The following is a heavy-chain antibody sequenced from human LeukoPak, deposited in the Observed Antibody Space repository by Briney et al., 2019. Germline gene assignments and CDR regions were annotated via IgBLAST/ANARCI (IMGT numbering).Heavy chain of an antibody. CDR2: IYTSGST. J-gene: IGHJ3*02. V-gene: IGHV4-61*02. CDR3: ARLTYYDFWSGPPLDAFDI. Sequence: SETLSLTCTVSGGSISSGSYYWSWIRQPAGKGLEWIGRIYTSGSTNYNPSLKSRVTMSVDTSKNQFSLKLSSVTAADTAVYYCARLTYYDFWSGPPLDAFDIWGQGTMVTVSS. CDR1: GGSISSGSYY. D-gene: IGHD3-3*01.